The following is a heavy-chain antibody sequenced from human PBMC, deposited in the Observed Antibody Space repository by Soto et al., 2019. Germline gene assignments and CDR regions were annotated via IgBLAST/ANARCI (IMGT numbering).Heavy chain of an antibody. CDR1: GFTFSSYW. CDR3: ARDEGDIVVVPAAGPGYYYYYMDV. CDR2: IKQDGSEK. D-gene: IGHD2-2*01. V-gene: IGHV3-7*01. Sequence: GGSLRLSCAASGFTFSSYWMSWVRQAPGKGLEWVANIKQDGSEKYYVDSVKGRFTISRDNAKNSLYLQMNSLRAEDTAVYYCARDEGDIVVVPAAGPGYYYYYMDVWGKGTTVTVSS. J-gene: IGHJ6*03.